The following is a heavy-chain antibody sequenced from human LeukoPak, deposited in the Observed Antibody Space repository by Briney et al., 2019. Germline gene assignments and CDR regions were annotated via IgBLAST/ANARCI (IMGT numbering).Heavy chain of an antibody. CDR2: IYYRGTT. J-gene: IGHJ4*02. CDR3: ARQGGSTIGYYFDY. Sequence: SETLSLICVVSGDSISISSYYWIWIRQSPGKGLEWIGSIYYRGTTYYNPSLKSRATISVDTSKQQFSLKLSSVTAVDTAVYYCARQGGSTIGYYFDYWGQGTQVTVSS. V-gene: IGHV4-39*01. CDR1: GDSISISSYY. D-gene: IGHD1/OR15-1a*01.